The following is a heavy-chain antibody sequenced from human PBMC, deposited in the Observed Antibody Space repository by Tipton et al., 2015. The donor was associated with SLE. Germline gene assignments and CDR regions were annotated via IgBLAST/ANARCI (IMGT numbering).Heavy chain of an antibody. J-gene: IGHJ4*02. Sequence: QVQLVQSGAEMKKPGSSVKVSCKASGGTFSLNSYDVSWIRQAPGQGLEWMGGVIPIFDTPKYAPKFQGRVTITTDKSTSTVYMELTSLTSEDTAVYYCARGSTKSGLPFDYWGQGTLVTVSS. CDR2: VIPIFDTP. V-gene: IGHV1-69*06. CDR1: GGTFSLNSYD. CDR3: ARGSTKSGLPFDY. D-gene: IGHD3-10*01.